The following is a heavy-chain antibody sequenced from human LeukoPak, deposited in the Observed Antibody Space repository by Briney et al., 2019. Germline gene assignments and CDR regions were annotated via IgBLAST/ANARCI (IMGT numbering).Heavy chain of an antibody. CDR3: ARHYYDYVWGSYGIDY. Sequence: GESLKISCNISGYRLTNNWLGWMRQVPGKGLEWMGLIYPGDSDTRYSPSFQGQVTFSVDMSISTAYLQWSSLKASDTAMYYCARHYYDYVWGSYGIDYWGQGTLVTVSS. CDR2: IYPGDSDT. V-gene: IGHV5-51*01. CDR1: GYRLTNNW. D-gene: IGHD3-16*01. J-gene: IGHJ4*02.